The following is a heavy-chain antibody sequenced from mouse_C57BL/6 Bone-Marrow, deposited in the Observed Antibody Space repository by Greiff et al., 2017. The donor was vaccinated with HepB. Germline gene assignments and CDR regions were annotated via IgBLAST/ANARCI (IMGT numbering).Heavy chain of an antibody. CDR2: ISSGGSYT. D-gene: IGHD2-2*01. CDR3: ARRQIYYGYDAWFAY. J-gene: IGHJ3*01. V-gene: IGHV5-6*01. Sequence: EVHLVESGGDLVKPGGSLKLSCAASGFTFSSYGMSWVRQTPDKRLEWVATISSGGSYTYYPDSVKGRFTISRDNAKNTLYLQMSSLKSEDTAMYYWARRQIYYGYDAWFAYWGQGTLVTVSA. CDR1: GFTFSSYG.